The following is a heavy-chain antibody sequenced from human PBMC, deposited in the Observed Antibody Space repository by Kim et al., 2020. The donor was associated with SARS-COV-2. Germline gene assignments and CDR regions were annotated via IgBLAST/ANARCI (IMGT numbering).Heavy chain of an antibody. CDR1: GFIFTRYS. V-gene: IGHV3-48*04. J-gene: IGHJ4*02. CDR2: ISSSSSTI. D-gene: IGHD3-3*01. CDR3: ARATFSILAGPDY. Sequence: GGSLRLSCAASGFIFTRYSMNWVRQAPGKGLEWVSYISSSSSTIYYADSVKGRFTISRDNAKNSLYLQMNSLRAEDTAMYYCARATFSILAGPDYWGQGTLVTVSS.